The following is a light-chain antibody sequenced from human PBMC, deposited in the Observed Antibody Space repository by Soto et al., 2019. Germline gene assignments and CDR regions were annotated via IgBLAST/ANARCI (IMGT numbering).Light chain of an antibody. Sequence: EIVMTQSPGTLSLSPGERATLSCRASQSVSNNYLAWYQQKPGQAPRLLIHGASTRATGFPARFSGSGSGTEFTLTISSLQSEDFAIYYCQQHNSFSITFGQGTRLEIK. V-gene: IGKV3-15*01. CDR2: GAS. J-gene: IGKJ5*01. CDR3: QQHNSFSIT. CDR1: QSVSNN.